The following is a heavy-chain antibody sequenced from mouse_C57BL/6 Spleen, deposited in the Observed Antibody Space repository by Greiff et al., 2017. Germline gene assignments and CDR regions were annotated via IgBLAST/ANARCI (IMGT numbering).Heavy chain of an antibody. CDR1: GYTFTDYE. Sequence: VQLQESGAELVRPGASVTLSCKASGYTFTDYEMHWVKQTPVHGLEWIGAIDPDTGGTAYNQKFKGEAILTADKSSSTAYMELRSLTSEDSAVYYCTRDGFDYWGQGTTLTVSS. CDR3: TRDGFDY. CDR2: IDPDTGGT. D-gene: IGHD2-3*01. V-gene: IGHV1-15*01. J-gene: IGHJ2*01.